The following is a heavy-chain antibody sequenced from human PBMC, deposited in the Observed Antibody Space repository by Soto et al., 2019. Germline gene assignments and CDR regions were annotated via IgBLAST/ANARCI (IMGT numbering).Heavy chain of an antibody. Sequence: SETLSLTCAVYGGSFSGYYWSWIRQPPGKGLEWIGEINHSGSTNYNPSLKSRVTISVDTSKNQFSLKLSFVTAADTAVYYCARQGVSTFDYWGQGTLVTVSS. V-gene: IGHV4-34*01. CDR1: GGSFSGYY. D-gene: IGHD2-8*01. J-gene: IGHJ4*02. CDR2: INHSGST. CDR3: ARQGVSTFDY.